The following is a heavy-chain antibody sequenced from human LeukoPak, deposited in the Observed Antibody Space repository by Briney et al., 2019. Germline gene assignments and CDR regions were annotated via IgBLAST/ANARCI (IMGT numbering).Heavy chain of an antibody. V-gene: IGHV3-7*01. CDR2: IKQDGSEK. Sequence: GGSLRLSCAASGFTFSSYWMSWVRQAPGKGLEWVDNIKQDGSEKYYVDSVKGRFTISRDNAKNSLYLQMNSLRAEDTAVYYCARETSLLYNDSSGLDYWGQGTLVTVSS. CDR3: ARETSLLYNDSSGLDY. CDR1: GFTFSSYW. D-gene: IGHD3-22*01. J-gene: IGHJ4*02.